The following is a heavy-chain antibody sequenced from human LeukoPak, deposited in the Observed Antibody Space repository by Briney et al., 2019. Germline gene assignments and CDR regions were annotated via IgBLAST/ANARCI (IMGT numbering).Heavy chain of an antibody. D-gene: IGHD6-19*01. CDR3: ARVVAVAGDAFDI. J-gene: IGHJ3*02. V-gene: IGHV1-8*01. Sequence: ASVKVSCKASGYTFTSSEINWVRQATGQGLEWMGWMNPNSGNTGYAQKFQGRVTMTRNTSISTAYMELSSLRSEDTAVYYCARVVAVAGDAFDIWGQGTMVTVSS. CDR1: GYTFTSSE. CDR2: MNPNSGNT.